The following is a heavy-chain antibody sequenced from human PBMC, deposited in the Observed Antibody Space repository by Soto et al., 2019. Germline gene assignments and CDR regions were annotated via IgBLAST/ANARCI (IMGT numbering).Heavy chain of an antibody. J-gene: IGHJ6*03. V-gene: IGHV3-48*01. CDR2: ISSSSSVI. D-gene: IGHD7-27*01. Sequence: GGSRTLSCAASGFILSDCAMNWVRQAPGKGLEWVSYISSSSSVIDYADSVKGRFTVSRDNARNSLYLQMNSLRAEDTAVYYCARDLSWGSNWYYYMDVWGKGTTVTVSS. CDR3: ARDLSWGSNWYYYMDV. CDR1: GFILSDCA.